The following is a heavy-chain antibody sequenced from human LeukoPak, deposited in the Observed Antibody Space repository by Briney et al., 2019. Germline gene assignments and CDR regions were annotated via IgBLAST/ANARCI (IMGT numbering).Heavy chain of an antibody. J-gene: IGHJ4*02. V-gene: IGHV3-21*01. D-gene: IGHD4-17*01. CDR1: GFTFSGYS. CDR3: ARDRGATVTTVDY. Sequence: GGSLRLSCAASGFTFSGYSMNWVRQAPGKGLEWVSSISSSSSYIYYADSVKGRFTISRDSAKNSLYLRMNSLRAEDTAVYYCARDRGATVTTVDYWGQGTLVTVSS. CDR2: ISSSSSYI.